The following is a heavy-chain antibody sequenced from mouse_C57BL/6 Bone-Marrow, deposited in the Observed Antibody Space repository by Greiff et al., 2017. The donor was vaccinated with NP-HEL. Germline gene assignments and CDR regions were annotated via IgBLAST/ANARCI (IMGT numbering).Heavy chain of an antibody. V-gene: IGHV14-4*01. CDR3: TTPTGTLDY. D-gene: IGHD4-1*02. CDR2: IDPENGDT. Sequence: EVKLVESGAELVRPGASVKLSCTASGFNIKDDYMHWVKQRPEQGLEWIGWIDPENGDTEYASKFQGKATITADTSSNTAYLQLSSLTSEDTAVYYCTTPTGTLDYWGQGTTLTVSS. J-gene: IGHJ2*01. CDR1: GFNIKDDY.